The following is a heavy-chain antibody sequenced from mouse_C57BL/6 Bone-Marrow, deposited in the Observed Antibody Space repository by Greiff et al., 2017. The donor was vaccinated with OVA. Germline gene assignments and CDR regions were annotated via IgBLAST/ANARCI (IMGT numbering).Heavy chain of an antibody. CDR3: ARHEDRGRRGGYAMDY. V-gene: IGHV1-62-2*01. CDR1: GYTFTEYT. Sequence: QVQLQQSGAELVKPGASVKLSCKASGYTFTEYTIHWVKQRSGQGLEWIGWFYPGSGSIKYNEKFKDKATLTADKSSSTVYMELSRLTSEDSAVSFCARHEDRGRRGGYAMDYWGQGTSVTVSS. J-gene: IGHJ4*01. CDR2: FYPGSGSI.